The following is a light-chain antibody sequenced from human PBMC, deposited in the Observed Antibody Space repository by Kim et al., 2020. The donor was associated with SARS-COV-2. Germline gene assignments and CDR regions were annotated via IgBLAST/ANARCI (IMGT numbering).Light chain of an antibody. V-gene: IGKV1-27*01. CDR3: QKYNSAPRWT. CDR1: QGISSY. J-gene: IGKJ1*01. CDR2: AAS. Sequence: SVGDRVTLTCRASQGISSYLAWYQQKPGKVPKLLIYAASTLQSGVPSRFSGSGSGTDFTLTISSLQPEDVATYYCQKYNSAPRWTFGQGTKVDIK.